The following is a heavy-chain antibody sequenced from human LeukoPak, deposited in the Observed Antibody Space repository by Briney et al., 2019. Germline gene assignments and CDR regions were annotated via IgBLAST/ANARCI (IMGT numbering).Heavy chain of an antibody. J-gene: IGHJ4*02. CDR2: FDPEDGET. D-gene: IGHD3-22*01. Sequence: ASVKVSCKFSGYTLTELSMHWVRQAPGKGLEWMGGFDPEDGETIYAQKFQGRVTMTEDTSTDTAYMELSSLRSEDTAVYYCATSGVRDSSGSLSYWGQGTLVTVSS. CDR1: GYTLTELS. V-gene: IGHV1-24*01. CDR3: ATSGVRDSSGSLSY.